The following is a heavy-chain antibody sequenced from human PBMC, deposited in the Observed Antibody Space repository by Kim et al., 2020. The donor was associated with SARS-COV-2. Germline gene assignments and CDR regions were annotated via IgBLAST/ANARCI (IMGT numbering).Heavy chain of an antibody. CDR2: IYSSAYSTEST. CDR1: GGSISSYY. CDR3: ARGGHSGYDFDH. D-gene: IGHD5-12*01. J-gene: IGHJ4*02. Sequence: SETLSLTCTVSGGSISSYYWSWIRQPPGKGLEWIGYIYSSAYSTESTKSNPSLNSRVTMSVDTSKNQISLNLSSVTAADTAVYYCARGGHSGYDFDHWGQGTLVTVSS. V-gene: IGHV4-59*01.